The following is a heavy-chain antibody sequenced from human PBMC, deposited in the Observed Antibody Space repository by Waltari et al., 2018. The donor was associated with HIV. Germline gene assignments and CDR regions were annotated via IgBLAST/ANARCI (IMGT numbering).Heavy chain of an antibody. CDR2: TSFDGTNN. V-gene: IGHV3-30-3*02. D-gene: IGHD3-3*01. J-gene: IGHJ6*04. CDR3: AKDRSGSLHYFYYYGMDV. Sequence: QVQLVESGGGVVRPGGSLRLSCSASGFMFSGYVLHWVRQAPGKGLEWVSATSFDGTNNYYAHSVKGRFTISRDNIKNILHLQMNSLKIEDMAVYYCAKDRSGSLHYFYYYGMDVCGKGTTVAVSS. CDR1: GFMFSGYV.